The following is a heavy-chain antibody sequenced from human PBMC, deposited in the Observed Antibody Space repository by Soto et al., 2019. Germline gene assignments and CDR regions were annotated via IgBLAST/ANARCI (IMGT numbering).Heavy chain of an antibody. V-gene: IGHV2-5*02. CDR2: IYWDDDK. CDR1: GFSLSTYHMG. D-gene: IGHD4-17*01. Sequence: GSGPRWAPAQTLTLTCDFSGFSLSTYHMGVAWIRQPPGKALEWLALIYWDDDKRYSPSPKDRLAISKGTSTNQVVLTITNMNPGDTATYFCAFAGDYCLLTFDHWGPGTLVTVSS. J-gene: IGHJ4*02. CDR3: AFAGDYCLLTFDH.